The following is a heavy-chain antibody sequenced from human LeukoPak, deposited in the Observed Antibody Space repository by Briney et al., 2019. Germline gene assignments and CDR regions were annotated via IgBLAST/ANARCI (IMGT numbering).Heavy chain of an antibody. D-gene: IGHD5-18*01. CDR1: GGSISSYS. Sequence: SETLSLTCTVSGGSISSYSWSWIRQPPGKGLEWIGYIYHNGNTYYSPSLKSRVTISVDRSKNQLSLKLSSVTAADTAMYYCANGGYSYGFDYWGQGTLVTVSS. J-gene: IGHJ4*02. CDR3: ANGGYSYGFDY. V-gene: IGHV4-30-2*01. CDR2: IYHNGNT.